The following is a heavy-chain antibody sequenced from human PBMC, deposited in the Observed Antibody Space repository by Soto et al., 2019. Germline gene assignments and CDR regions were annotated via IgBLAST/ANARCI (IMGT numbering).Heavy chain of an antibody. V-gene: IGHV3-11*01. Sequence: SLRLSCAASGFTFSDYYMSWIRQAPGKGLEWVSYINSRGSSISYADSVKGRFTISRDNAKNSVYLQMNSLRAEDTAIYYCSRERAARLDYWGQGTLVTVSS. J-gene: IGHJ4*02. CDR1: GFTFSDYY. CDR2: INSRGSSI. D-gene: IGHD6-6*01. CDR3: SRERAARLDY.